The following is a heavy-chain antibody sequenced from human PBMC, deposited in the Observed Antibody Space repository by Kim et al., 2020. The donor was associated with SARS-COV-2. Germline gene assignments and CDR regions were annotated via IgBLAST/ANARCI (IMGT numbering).Heavy chain of an antibody. CDR2: ISYDGSNK. J-gene: IGHJ6*02. CDR3: ARAVDIVATTSYYYYGMDV. D-gene: IGHD5-12*01. CDR1: GFTFSSYA. V-gene: IGHV3-30*04. Sequence: GGSLRLSCAASGFTFSSYAMHWVRQAPGKGLEWVAVISYDGSNKYYADSVKGRFTISRDNSKNTLYLQMNSLRAEDTAVYYCARAVDIVATTSYYYYGMDVWGQGTTVTVSS.